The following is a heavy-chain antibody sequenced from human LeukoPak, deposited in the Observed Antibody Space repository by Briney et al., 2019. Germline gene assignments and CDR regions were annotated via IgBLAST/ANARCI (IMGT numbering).Heavy chain of an antibody. D-gene: IGHD5-24*01. CDR1: GGTFSSYA. Sequence: ASVKVSCKASGGTFSSYAISWVRQAPGQGLEWMGRIIPILGIANYAQKFQGRVTITADKSTSTAYMELSSLRSGDTAVYYCARDGYTPTYYYYGMDVWGQGTTVTVSS. V-gene: IGHV1-69*04. J-gene: IGHJ6*02. CDR3: ARDGYTPTYYYYGMDV. CDR2: IIPILGIA.